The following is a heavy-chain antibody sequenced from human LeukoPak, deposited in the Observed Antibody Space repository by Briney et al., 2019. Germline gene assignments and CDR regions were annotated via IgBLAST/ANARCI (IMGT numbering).Heavy chain of an antibody. J-gene: IGHJ6*02. V-gene: IGHV3-49*04. Sequence: GGSLRPSCAASGFTFSSYAMSWVRQAPGKGLEWVGFIRSKAYGGTTEYAASVKGRFTISRDDSKSIAYLQMNSLKTEDTAVYYCTSRDPSLYYDFWSGIPDYYYYGMDVWGQGTTVTVSS. CDR3: TSRDPSLYYDFWSGIPDYYYYGMDV. CDR1: GFTFSSYA. D-gene: IGHD3-3*01. CDR2: IRSKAYGGTT.